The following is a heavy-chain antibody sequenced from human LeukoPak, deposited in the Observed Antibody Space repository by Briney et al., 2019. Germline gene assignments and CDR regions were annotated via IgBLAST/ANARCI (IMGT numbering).Heavy chain of an antibody. CDR1: GGSISSYY. J-gene: IGHJ5*02. CDR3: ARRVGYGSGSYYTSWFDP. V-gene: IGHV4-59*08. D-gene: IGHD3-10*01. Sequence: PSETLSLTCTVSGGSISSYYWSWIRQPPGKELEWIGYIYYSGSTNYNPSLKSRVTISVDTSKNQFSLKLSSVTAADTAVYYCARRVGYGSGSYYTSWFDPWGQGTLVTVSS. CDR2: IYYSGST.